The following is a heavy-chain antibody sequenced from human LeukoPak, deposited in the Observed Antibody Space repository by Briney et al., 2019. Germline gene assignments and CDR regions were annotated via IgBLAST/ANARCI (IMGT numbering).Heavy chain of an antibody. CDR3: ARPSSGSYSDY. D-gene: IGHD1-26*01. CDR1: GGSLSSSSYY. Sequence: PSEALSLTCTVSGGSLSSSSYYWGWIRPPPGKGLEWIGSIYYSGSTYYNPSLKSRITISVDTSQNQFSLKLSSVTAADTAVYYCARPSSGSYSDYWGQGTLVTVSS. CDR2: IYYSGST. V-gene: IGHV4-39*01. J-gene: IGHJ4*02.